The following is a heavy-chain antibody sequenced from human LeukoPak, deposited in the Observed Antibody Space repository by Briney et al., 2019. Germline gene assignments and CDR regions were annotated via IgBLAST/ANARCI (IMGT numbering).Heavy chain of an antibody. D-gene: IGHD3-10*01. CDR3: AREGRQLLWFGELNWFDP. Sequence: PGGSLRLSCAASGFTFDDYAMHWVRQAPGKGLEWVSLISGDGGSTYYADSVKGRFTISRDNSKNPLYLQMNSLRTEDTAVYYCAREGRQLLWFGELNWFDPWGQGTLVTVSS. CDR1: GFTFDDYA. J-gene: IGHJ5*02. V-gene: IGHV3-43*02. CDR2: ISGDGGST.